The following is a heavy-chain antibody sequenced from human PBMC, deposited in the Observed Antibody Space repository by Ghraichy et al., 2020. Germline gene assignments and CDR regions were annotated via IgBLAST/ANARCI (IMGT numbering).Heavy chain of an antibody. Sequence: GGSLRLSCAASGFTFSSYAMSWVRQAPGKGLEWVSAISGSGGSTYYADSVKGRFTISRDNSKNTLYLQMNSLRAEDTAVYYCAKEGGPITMVRGALDYWGQGTLVTVSS. CDR2: ISGSGGST. CDR3: AKEGGPITMVRGALDY. D-gene: IGHD3-10*01. CDR1: GFTFSSYA. J-gene: IGHJ4*02. V-gene: IGHV3-23*01.